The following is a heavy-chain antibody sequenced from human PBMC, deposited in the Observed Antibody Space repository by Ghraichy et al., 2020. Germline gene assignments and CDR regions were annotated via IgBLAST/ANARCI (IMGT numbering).Heavy chain of an antibody. Sequence: GGSLRLSCVASGFTVSSNYMSWVRQAPGKGLEWVTVIYSNGRTDYADSVKGRFIISRDNSKNTMDLQMNSLRAEDTAVYYCARDITGNFAIWGQGTVVTVSS. CDR3: ARDITGNFAI. V-gene: IGHV3-53*01. D-gene: IGHD1-14*01. CDR2: IYSNGRT. J-gene: IGHJ3*02. CDR1: GFTVSSNY.